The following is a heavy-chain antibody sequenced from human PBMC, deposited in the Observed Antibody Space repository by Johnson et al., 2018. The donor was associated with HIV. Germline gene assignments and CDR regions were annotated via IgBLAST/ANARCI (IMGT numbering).Heavy chain of an antibody. J-gene: IGHJ3*02. CDR3: ARGGYCGGDCYDGVAFDI. D-gene: IGHD2-21*02. Sequence: EVQLVESGGGLIKPGGSLRLSCAASGVTFSSYWMSWVRQAPGKGLEWVANIKQDGSEKYYVDSVKGRFTISRDNAKNSLYLQMNSLRAEDTAVYYCARGGYCGGDCYDGVAFDIWGQGTMVTVSS. CDR1: GVTFSSYW. CDR2: IKQDGSEK. V-gene: IGHV3-7*01.